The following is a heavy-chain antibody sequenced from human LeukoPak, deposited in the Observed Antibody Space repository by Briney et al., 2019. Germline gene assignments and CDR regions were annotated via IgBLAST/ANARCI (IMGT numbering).Heavy chain of an antibody. Sequence: ASVKVSCKASGYTFTSYGISWVRQAPGQGLEWMGRIIPILGIANYAQKFQGRVTITADKSTSTAYMELSSLRSEDTAVYYCASHHPSSGYYFYYFDYWGQGTLVTVSS. D-gene: IGHD3-22*01. CDR2: IIPILGIA. CDR1: GYTFTSYG. J-gene: IGHJ4*02. CDR3: ASHHPSSGYYFYYFDY. V-gene: IGHV1-69*04.